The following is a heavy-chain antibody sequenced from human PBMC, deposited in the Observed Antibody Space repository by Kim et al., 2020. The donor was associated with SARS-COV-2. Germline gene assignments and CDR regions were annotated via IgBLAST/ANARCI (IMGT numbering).Heavy chain of an antibody. CDR2: INPNSGGT. J-gene: IGHJ3*02. Sequence: ASVKVSCKASGYTFTGYYIHWVRQAPGQGLEWMGWINPNSGGTNYAQKFQGWVTMTRDTSISTAYMELSRLRSDDTAVYYCVRDHHAFDIWGQGTMVTVSS. CDR1: GYTFTGYY. CDR3: VRDHHAFDI. V-gene: IGHV1-2*04.